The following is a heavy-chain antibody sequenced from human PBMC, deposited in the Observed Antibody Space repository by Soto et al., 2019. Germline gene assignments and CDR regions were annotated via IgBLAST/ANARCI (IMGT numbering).Heavy chain of an antibody. D-gene: IGHD2-8*01. J-gene: IGHJ4*02. CDR2: IIPIFGTA. CDR1: GGTFSSYA. Sequence: QVQLVQSGAEVKKPGSSVKVSCKASGGTFSSYAISWGRQAPGQGLERMGGIIPIFGTANYAQKLQGRVTITADESTSTAYMELSSLRSEDTAVYYCARSMGLINFDYWGQGTLVTVSS. CDR3: ARSMGLINFDY. V-gene: IGHV1-69*01.